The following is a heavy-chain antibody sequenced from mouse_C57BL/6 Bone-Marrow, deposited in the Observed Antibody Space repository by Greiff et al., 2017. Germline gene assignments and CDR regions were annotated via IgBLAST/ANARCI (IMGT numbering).Heavy chain of an antibody. D-gene: IGHD1-1*01. CDR3: TRGDYYGSSPAWLAY. Sequence: QVQLKQSGAELVRPGASVTLSCKASGYTFTDYEMHWVKQTPVHGLEWIGAIDPETGGTAYNQKFKGKAILTADKSSSTAYMELRSLTSEDSAVYYCTRGDYYGSSPAWLAYWGQGTLVTVSA. CDR2: IDPETGGT. J-gene: IGHJ3*01. V-gene: IGHV1-15*01. CDR1: GYTFTDYE.